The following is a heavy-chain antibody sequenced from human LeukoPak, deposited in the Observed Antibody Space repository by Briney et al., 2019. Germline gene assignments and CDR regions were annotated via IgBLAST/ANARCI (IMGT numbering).Heavy chain of an antibody. V-gene: IGHV3-23*01. J-gene: IGHJ4*02. CDR3: AKHKVQWLVPYYFDY. CDR1: GFTFSSYA. CDR2: ISGSGGST. Sequence: PGGSLRLSCAASGFTFSSYAMSWVRQAPGKGLEWVSAISGSGGSTYYADSVKGRFTISRDNSKNTLYLQMNSLRAEDTAVYYCAKHKVQWLVPYYFDYWGQGTLVTVSS. D-gene: IGHD6-19*01.